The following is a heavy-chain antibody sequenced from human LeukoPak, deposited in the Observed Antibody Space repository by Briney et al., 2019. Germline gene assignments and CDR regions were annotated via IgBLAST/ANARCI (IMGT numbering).Heavy chain of an antibody. J-gene: IGHJ4*02. CDR1: GLTLRTYW. CDR3: ARWGLSYTIDY. D-gene: IGHD2-21*01. CDR2: INPGGSAK. V-gene: IGHV3-7*01. Sequence: WRPLRPSFAAPGLTLRTYWMASLRQATGKGLEWVANINPGGSAKYYVDSVKGRFTISRDEAKTSLYLQLDSLRAEDTAVYSCARWGLSYTIDYWGQGTLVTVSS.